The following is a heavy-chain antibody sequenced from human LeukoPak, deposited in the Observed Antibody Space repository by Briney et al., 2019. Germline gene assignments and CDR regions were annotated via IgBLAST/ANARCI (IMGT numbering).Heavy chain of an antibody. V-gene: IGHV3-48*01. Sequence: GQSLRLSCTASAFTFGDYTMSWVRQAPGKGLEWVSSISSRGDTIDYAESVKGRFTISRDNAKNSLYLQMNSLRAEDTAVYYCARSPSSFDPWGQGALVTVSS. CDR3: ARSPSSFDP. D-gene: IGHD3-16*02. CDR1: AFTFGDYT. CDR2: ISSRGDTI. J-gene: IGHJ5*02.